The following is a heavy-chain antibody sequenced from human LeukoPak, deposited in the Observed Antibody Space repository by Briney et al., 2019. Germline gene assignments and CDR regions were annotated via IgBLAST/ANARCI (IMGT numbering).Heavy chain of an antibody. D-gene: IGHD3-10*01. CDR2: INPNSGGT. CDR1: GYTFTGYY. Sequence: LEASVKVSCKASGYTFTGYYVHWVRQAPGQGLEWMGWINPNSGGTKYAQKFQGRVTLTRDTSISTAYMELSRLTYDDTAVYYCARDGPMVRPWYFDYWGQGTLVTVSS. CDR3: ARDGPMVRPWYFDY. V-gene: IGHV1-2*02. J-gene: IGHJ4*02.